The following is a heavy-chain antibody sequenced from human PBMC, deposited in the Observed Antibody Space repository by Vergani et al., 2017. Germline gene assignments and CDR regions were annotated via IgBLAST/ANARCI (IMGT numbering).Heavy chain of an antibody. CDR3: SRDPVSYGSGCYYNGWGDRDY. V-gene: IGHV3-7*04. CDR1: GFTFSSYW. CDR2: IKQDGREK. D-gene: IGHD3-10*01. J-gene: IGHJ4*02. Sequence: EVQLVESGGGLVQPGGSLRLSCAASGFTFSSYWMSWVRQAPGKGLEWVANIKQDGREKYYVDSVKGRFTISRDNAKKSLYLQMNSLTAEDPAVYYWSRDPVSYGSGCYYNGWGDRDYWGQGTLVTVSS.